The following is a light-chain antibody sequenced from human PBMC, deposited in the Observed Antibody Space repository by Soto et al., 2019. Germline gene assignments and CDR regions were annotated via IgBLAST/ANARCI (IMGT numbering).Light chain of an antibody. J-gene: IGKJ1*01. Sequence: EIGLTQSPGTLPLSPGERATLSCRASQSVSSSYLAWYQQKPGQAPRLLIYGASSRATGIPDRFSGSGSGTDFTLTISRLEPEDFAVYYCHQYGSSTWTFGQGTKVEIK. CDR3: HQYGSSTWT. CDR2: GAS. CDR1: QSVSSSY. V-gene: IGKV3-20*01.